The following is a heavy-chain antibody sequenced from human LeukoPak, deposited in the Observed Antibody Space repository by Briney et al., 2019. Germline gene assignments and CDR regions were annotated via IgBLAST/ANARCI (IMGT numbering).Heavy chain of an antibody. CDR3: ARDSLRTALYYMDV. V-gene: IGHV3-11*04. CDR1: GFTFSDYY. Sequence: GGSLRLSCAASGFTFSDYYMSWIRQAPGKGLEWVSYISSSGSTIYYADSVKGRFTISRDNAKNSLYLQMNSLRTEDTAVYYCARDSLRTALYYMDVWGKGTTVTVSS. J-gene: IGHJ6*03. CDR2: ISSSGSTI.